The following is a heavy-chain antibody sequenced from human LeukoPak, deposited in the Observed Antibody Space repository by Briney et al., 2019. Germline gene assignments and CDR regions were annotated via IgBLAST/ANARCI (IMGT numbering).Heavy chain of an antibody. J-gene: IGHJ4*02. CDR2: INSDGSST. Sequence: GGSLRLSCAASGFTFSSYWMHWVRQAPGKGLVWVSRINSDGSSTSYADSVKGRFTISRDDAKSTLYLQMNSLRAEDTAVYYCASPSLYDIFSFDYWGQGTLVTVSS. V-gene: IGHV3-74*01. D-gene: IGHD3-9*01. CDR1: GFTFSSYW. CDR3: ASPSLYDIFSFDY.